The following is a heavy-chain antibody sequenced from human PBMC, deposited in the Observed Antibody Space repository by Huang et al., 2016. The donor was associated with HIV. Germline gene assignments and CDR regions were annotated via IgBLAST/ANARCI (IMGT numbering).Heavy chain of an antibody. D-gene: IGHD6-13*01. CDR2: VYQSGGT. CDR1: GDFISSTNYY. CDR3: ASQHIGAAATWF. J-gene: IGHJ4*02. V-gene: IGHV4-39*01. Sequence: QLQLQESGPGQVKPSETLSLTCTVYGDFISSTNYYWGWSRQSPGMGLEWVGSVYQSGGTNYNPSLKSRVTLSLDTSRNQFSLRLNSVTAADTSVYYCASQHIGAAATWFWGRGTQVAVSS.